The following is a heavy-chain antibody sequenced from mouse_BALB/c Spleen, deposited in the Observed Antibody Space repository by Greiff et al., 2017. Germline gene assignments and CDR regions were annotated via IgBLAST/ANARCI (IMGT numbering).Heavy chain of an antibody. CDR1: GFAFSSYD. Sequence: EVMLVESGGGLVKPGGSLKLSCAASGFAFSSYDMSWVRQTPEKRLEWVAYISSGGGSTYYPDTVKGRFTISRDNAKNTLYLQMSSLKSEDTAMYYCARHGGNYWLNAMDYWGQGTSVTVSS. CDR2: ISSGGGST. V-gene: IGHV5-12-1*01. J-gene: IGHJ4*01. CDR3: ARHGGNYWLNAMDY. D-gene: IGHD1-1*02.